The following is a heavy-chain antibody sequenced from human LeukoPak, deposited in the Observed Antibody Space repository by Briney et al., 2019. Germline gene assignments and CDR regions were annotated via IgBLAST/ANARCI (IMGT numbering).Heavy chain of an antibody. J-gene: IGHJ4*02. CDR3: AREGRVSGYDFDC. CDR2: INSDGSSI. D-gene: IGHD5-12*01. CDR1: GFTFSSYA. V-gene: IGHV3-74*03. Sequence: PGGSLRLSCAASGFTFSSYAMSRVRQAPGKGLEWVSRINSDGSSITYADSVKGRFTISRDNAKNTLYLQMNSLRVEDTAVYYCAREGRVSGYDFDCWGQGTLVTVSS.